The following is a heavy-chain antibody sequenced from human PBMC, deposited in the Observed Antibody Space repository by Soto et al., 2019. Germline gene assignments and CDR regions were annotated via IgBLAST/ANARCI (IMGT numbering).Heavy chain of an antibody. CDR3: ARGGSSTSNPPRYYGMDV. D-gene: IGHD2-2*01. CDR1: GYSFTSYL. Sequence: PGESLKISCKGSGYSFTSYLIGWVRQMPGKGLEWMGIIYPGDSDTRYSPSFQGQVTISADKSISTAYLQWSSLKASDTAMYYCARGGSSTSNPPRYYGMDVWGQGTTVTVSS. V-gene: IGHV5-51*01. CDR2: IYPGDSDT. J-gene: IGHJ6*02.